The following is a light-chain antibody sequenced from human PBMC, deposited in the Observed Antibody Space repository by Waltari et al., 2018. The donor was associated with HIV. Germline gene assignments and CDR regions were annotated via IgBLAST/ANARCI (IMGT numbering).Light chain of an antibody. CDR2: QAS. J-gene: IGLJ2*01. V-gene: IGLV3-1*01. CDR1: KMGAKY. CDR3: QAWDSSTVV. Sequence: SYELTQPPSVSVSPGQTASITCSGDKMGAKYACWYQQKPGESPVLVIYQASKRPSGIPERFSGANSGNTATLTISGTQAMDEADYDCQAWDSSTVVFGGGTKLTVL.